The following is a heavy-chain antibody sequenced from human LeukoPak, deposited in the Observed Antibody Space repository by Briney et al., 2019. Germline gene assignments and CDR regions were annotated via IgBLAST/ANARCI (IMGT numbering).Heavy chain of an antibody. D-gene: IGHD2-21*02. J-gene: IGHJ4*02. CDR1: GXTFSSYE. Sequence: GGSLRLSCAASGXTFSSYEMNWVRQAPGKGLEWVSYISSAGGTIYYADSVKGRFTISRDNAKNSLYLQMNSLRAEDTAVYYCARMMTATDYWGQGTLVTVSS. CDR3: ARMMTATDY. V-gene: IGHV3-48*03. CDR2: ISSAGGTI.